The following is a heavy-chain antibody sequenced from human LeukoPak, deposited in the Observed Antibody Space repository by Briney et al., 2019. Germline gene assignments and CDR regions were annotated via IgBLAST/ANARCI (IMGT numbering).Heavy chain of an antibody. CDR1: GFSIRSSHY. D-gene: IGHD6-19*01. Sequence: SETLSLTCTVSGFSIRSSHYWGWIRQPPGKGLEWIGSIFHSGSTYYDPSLKSRVTISVDTSKNQFSLKLSSVTAADTAVYYCARHLGSGSGWYFPFDPWGQGTLVTVSS. CDR2: IFHSGST. CDR3: ARHLGSGSGWYFPFDP. V-gene: IGHV4-38-2*02. J-gene: IGHJ5*02.